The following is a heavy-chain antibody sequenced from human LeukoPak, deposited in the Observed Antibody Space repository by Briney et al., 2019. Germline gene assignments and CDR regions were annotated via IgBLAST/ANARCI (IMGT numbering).Heavy chain of an antibody. D-gene: IGHD3-22*01. CDR3: ARVYYYDSTYYFGY. CDR2: ISAYNGNT. V-gene: IGHV1-18*01. J-gene: IGHJ4*02. CDR1: GYTFTSYG. Sequence: ASVKVSCKASGYTFTSYGISWVRQAPGQGLEWMGWISAYNGNTNYAQKLQGRVTMTTDTSTSTAYMELRSLRSDDTAVYYCARVYYYDSTYYFGYWGQGTLVTVSS.